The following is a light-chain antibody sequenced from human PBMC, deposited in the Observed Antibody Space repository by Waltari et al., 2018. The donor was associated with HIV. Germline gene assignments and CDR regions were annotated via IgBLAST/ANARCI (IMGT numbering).Light chain of an antibody. Sequence: NFMMTQPHSVSESPGKTVTISCTGSGGRIGSNYAPWYQQRPGSAPTTVIYADDQRPSGVPDRFSGSIYSSSNSASLTISGLRTEDEADYCCQSYDNNFGYVFGGGTKVTVL. CDR1: GGRIGSNY. CDR2: ADD. J-gene: IGLJ1*01. V-gene: IGLV6-57*02. CDR3: QSYDNNFGYV.